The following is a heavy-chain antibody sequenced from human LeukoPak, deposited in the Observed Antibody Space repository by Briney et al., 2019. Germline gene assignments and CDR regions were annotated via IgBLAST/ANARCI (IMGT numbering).Heavy chain of an antibody. Sequence: VASLKVSCKASGGTFSSYAISWVRQAPGQGLEWMGGIIPIFGTANYAQKFQGRVTITADESTSTAYMELSSLRSEDTAVYYCAREVGATYYFDYWGQGTLVTVS. J-gene: IGHJ4*02. CDR3: AREVGATYYFDY. CDR2: IIPIFGTA. V-gene: IGHV1-69*01. CDR1: GGTFSSYA. D-gene: IGHD1-26*01.